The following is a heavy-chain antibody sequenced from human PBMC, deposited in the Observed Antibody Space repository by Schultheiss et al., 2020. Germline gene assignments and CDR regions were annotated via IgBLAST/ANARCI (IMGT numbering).Heavy chain of an antibody. CDR2: IFSNDEK. Sequence: SGPKLVKPTQTLTLTCTFSGFSLSTSGTRVSWIRQPPGKALEWLAHIFSNDEKSYSTSLKSRLTISKDTSKSQVVLTMTNMDPVDTATYYCARITYPTLPFFDYWGRGTLVTVAS. CDR1: GFSLSTSGTR. CDR3: ARITYPTLPFFDY. V-gene: IGHV2-26*01. J-gene: IGHJ4*02.